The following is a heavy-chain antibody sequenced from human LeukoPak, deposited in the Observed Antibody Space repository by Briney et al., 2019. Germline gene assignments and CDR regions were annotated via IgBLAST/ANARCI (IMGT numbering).Heavy chain of an antibody. V-gene: IGHV4-61*02. J-gene: IGHJ1*01. CDR3: ASTGYYGVAEYFQH. CDR1: GGSISSGSYY. D-gene: IGHD3-10*01. Sequence: ASQTLSLTCTVSGGSISSGSYYWSWIRRPAGKGLEWIGRIYTSGSTNYNPSLKSRVTISVDTSKNQFSLKLSSVTAADTAVYCCASTGYYGVAEYFQHWGQGTLVTVSS. CDR2: IYTSGST.